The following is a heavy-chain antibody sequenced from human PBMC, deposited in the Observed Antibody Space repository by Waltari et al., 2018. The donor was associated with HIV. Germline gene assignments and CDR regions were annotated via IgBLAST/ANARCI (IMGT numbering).Heavy chain of an antibody. J-gene: IGHJ4*02. D-gene: IGHD2-21*01. CDR3: ARDLWPEDF. V-gene: IGHV3-7*01. Sequence: EVQLVESGGGLVQPGGSLRLSGVASGLTFTSYYMSWVRQAPGEGLEWVANINQDGTKKFYVDSVKGRFTISRDNAKNSVYLQINSLRAEDSAIYYCARDLWPEDFWGQGTLVTVSS. CDR1: GLTFTSYY. CDR2: INQDGTKK.